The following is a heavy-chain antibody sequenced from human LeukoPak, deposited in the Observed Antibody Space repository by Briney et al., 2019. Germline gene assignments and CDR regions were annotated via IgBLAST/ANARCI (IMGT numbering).Heavy chain of an antibody. V-gene: IGHV3-74*03. Sequence: GGSLRLSCAASGVTFSNAWMSWVRQAPGKGLAWVSAISDSGGSTQYADSVKGRFIISRDNAKNTLYLQMNSLGAEDTAVYYCASPGANYYYGMDVWGQGTTVAVSS. D-gene: IGHD3-10*01. CDR1: GVTFSNAW. CDR2: ISDSGGST. CDR3: ASPGANYYYGMDV. J-gene: IGHJ6*02.